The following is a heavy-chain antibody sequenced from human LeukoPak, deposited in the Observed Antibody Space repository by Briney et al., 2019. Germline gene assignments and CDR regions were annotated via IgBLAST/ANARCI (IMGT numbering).Heavy chain of an antibody. V-gene: IGHV3-64D*06. Sequence: GGSLRLSCSVSGFTFSTYVMHWVRQAPGKGLEYVSAISSNGDNTYYADSVKGRFTISRDNSKNTLYLRMSSLRADDTAVYYCVRGTGYWGQGTLVTVSS. CDR3: VRGTGY. CDR1: GFTFSTYV. CDR2: ISSNGDNT. J-gene: IGHJ4*02.